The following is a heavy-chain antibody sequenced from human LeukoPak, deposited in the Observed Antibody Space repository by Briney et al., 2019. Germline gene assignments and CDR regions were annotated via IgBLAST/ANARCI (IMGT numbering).Heavy chain of an antibody. CDR2: INPNSGGT. CDR3: ARGSQNYYYYMDV. V-gene: IGHV1-2*02. CDR1: GYTFTGYY. Sequence: ASVKVSCKASGYTFTGYYMHWVRQAPRQGLEWMGWINPNSGGTNYAQKFQGRVTMTRDTSISTAYMELSRLRSNDTAVYYCARGSQNYYYYMDVWGKGTTVTVSS. J-gene: IGHJ6*03.